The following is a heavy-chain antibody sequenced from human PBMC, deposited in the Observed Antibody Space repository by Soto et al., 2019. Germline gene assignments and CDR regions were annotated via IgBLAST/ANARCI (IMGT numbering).Heavy chain of an antibody. V-gene: IGHV4-59*01. CDR1: GGSISSYY. D-gene: IGHD5-12*01. CDR3: ASAVPYSGYDGGFDY. J-gene: IGHJ4*02. Sequence: QVQLQESGPGLVKPSETLSLTCTVSGGSISSYYWSWIRQPPGKGLEWIGYIYYSGSTNYNPSLKSPVTITVGPSKNQFSLKLSSVTAADTAVYYCASAVPYSGYDGGFDYWGQGTLVTVSS. CDR2: IYYSGST.